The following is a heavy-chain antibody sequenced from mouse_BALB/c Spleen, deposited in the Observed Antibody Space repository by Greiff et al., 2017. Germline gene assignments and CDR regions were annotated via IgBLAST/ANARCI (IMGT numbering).Heavy chain of an antibody. Sequence: DVHLVESGGGLVKPGGSLKLSCAASGFTFSSYAMSWVRQTPEKRLEWVASISSGGSTYYPDSVKGRFTISRDNARNILYLQMSSLRSEDTAMYYCARGYDGYDAMDYWGQGTSVTVSS. CDR2: ISSGGST. J-gene: IGHJ4*01. V-gene: IGHV5-6-5*01. D-gene: IGHD2-3*01. CDR1: GFTFSSYA. CDR3: ARGYDGYDAMDY.